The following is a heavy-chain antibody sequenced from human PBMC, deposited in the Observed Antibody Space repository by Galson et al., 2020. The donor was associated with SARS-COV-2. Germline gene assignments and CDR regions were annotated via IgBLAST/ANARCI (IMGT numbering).Heavy chain of an antibody. J-gene: IGHJ4*02. D-gene: IGHD6-19*01. CDR1: GYTFSSYA. CDR2: IGGDGTT. CDR3: AKASGGRGWYGDG. Sequence: GGSLRLSCAASGYTFSSYAMGWVRQAPGKGLQLISTIGGDGTTFFIDSATGRFTTSRDNYMNTLYLQMSSLSVEATDVYYCAKASGGRGWYGDGWGQGTLGTVSP. V-gene: IGHV3-23*01.